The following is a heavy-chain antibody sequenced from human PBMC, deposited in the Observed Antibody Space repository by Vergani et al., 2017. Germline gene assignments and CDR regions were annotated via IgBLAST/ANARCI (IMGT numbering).Heavy chain of an antibody. D-gene: IGHD2-2*01. CDR3: ARDSPRVVPAAIFNYYYGMDV. Sequence: EVQLVESGGGLVQPGGSLRLSCAASGFTFSSFEMNWVRQAPGKGLEWVSYISSSGSTIYYADSVKGRFTISSDNAKNSLYLQMNSLRAEDTAVDYCARDSPRVVPAAIFNYYYGMDVWGQGTTVTVSS. CDR2: ISSSGSTI. J-gene: IGHJ6*02. V-gene: IGHV3-48*03. CDR1: GFTFSSFE.